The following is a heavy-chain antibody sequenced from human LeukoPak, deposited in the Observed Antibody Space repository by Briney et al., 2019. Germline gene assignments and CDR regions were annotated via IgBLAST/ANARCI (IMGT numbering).Heavy chain of an antibody. J-gene: IGHJ4*02. CDR3: ARDSAAHGGY. Sequence: GGSLRLSCAASGFIFTNYFMSWVRQAPGKGLEWVANIKQDGSDKYYVDSVKGRFIISRDNAKNSLYLQMNSLRDEDTAVYYCARDSAAHGGYWGQGTPVIVSS. D-gene: IGHD6-25*01. CDR2: IKQDGSDK. V-gene: IGHV3-7*03. CDR1: GFIFTNYF.